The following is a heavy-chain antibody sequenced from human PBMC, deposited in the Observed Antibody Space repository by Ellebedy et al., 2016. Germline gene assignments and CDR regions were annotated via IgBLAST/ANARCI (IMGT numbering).Heavy chain of an antibody. V-gene: IGHV1-2*02. J-gene: IGHJ5*02. D-gene: IGHD6-19*01. CDR3: TRGFSIAVAGNWFDP. CDR2: INPNSGGT. Sequence: ASVKVSCKASGYIFTGYFMHWVRQAPGQGLEWMALINPNSGGTKYAQQFQGRVTLTRDTSINTAYLELSSLRSDDTAVYYCTRGFSIAVAGNWFDPWGQGTLVTVSS. CDR1: GYIFTGYF.